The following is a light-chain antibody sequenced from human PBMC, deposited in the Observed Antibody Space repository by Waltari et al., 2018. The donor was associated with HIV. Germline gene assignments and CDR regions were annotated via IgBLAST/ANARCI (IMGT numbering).Light chain of an antibody. J-gene: IGLJ3*02. CDR1: VLAKMY. V-gene: IGLV3-27*01. CDR2: KDN. CDR3: YSAADNMGV. Sequence: SYELTQPSSVSVSPGQTTRITCSGDVLAKMYARWFQQKPGQAPVVMIYKDNERPSGIPERFSGSSSGTTVTLTISGAQIEDEADYYCYSAADNMGVFGGGTKLTVL.